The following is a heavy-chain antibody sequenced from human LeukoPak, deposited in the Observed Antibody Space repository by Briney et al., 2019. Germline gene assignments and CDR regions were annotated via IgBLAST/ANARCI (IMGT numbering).Heavy chain of an antibody. CDR2: ISGSGGST. V-gene: IGHV3-23*01. Sequence: PGGSLRLSCAASGFTFSSYWMSWVRQAPGKGLEWVSAISGSGGSTYYADSVKGRFTISRDNPKNTLYLQMNSLRAEDTAVYYCAKTSDPGYSSSWYTYYFDYWGQGTLVTVSS. CDR3: AKTSDPGYSSSWYTYYFDY. CDR1: GFTFSSYW. D-gene: IGHD6-13*01. J-gene: IGHJ4*02.